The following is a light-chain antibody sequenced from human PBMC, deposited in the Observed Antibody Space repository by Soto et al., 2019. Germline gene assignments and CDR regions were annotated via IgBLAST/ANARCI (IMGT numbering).Light chain of an antibody. CDR2: EVT. CDR3: CSHAGDNTYV. V-gene: IGLV2-8*01. CDR1: SSDVGGYNY. Sequence: QSVLTLPPSASGSPGQSVTISCTGTSSDVGGYNYVSWYQQHPGKAPKLMIYEVTKRPSGVPDRFSGSKSGNTASLTVSGLQAEDEADYFCCSHAGDNTYVFGTGTKVTVL. J-gene: IGLJ1*01.